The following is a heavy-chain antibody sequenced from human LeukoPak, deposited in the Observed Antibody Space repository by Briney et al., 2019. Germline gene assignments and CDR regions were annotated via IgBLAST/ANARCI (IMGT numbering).Heavy chain of an antibody. J-gene: IGHJ5*02. CDR3: AKDRTAYYYGSGSYYNWFDP. Sequence: PGGSLRLSCAASGFTFISYSIHWVRQAPGKGLEWVAFIRYDGSNKYYADSVKGRFTISRDNSKNTLYLQMNSLRAEDTAVYYCAKDRTAYYYGSGSYYNWFDPWGQGTLVTASS. D-gene: IGHD3-10*01. CDR1: GFTFISYS. CDR2: IRYDGSNK. V-gene: IGHV3-30*02.